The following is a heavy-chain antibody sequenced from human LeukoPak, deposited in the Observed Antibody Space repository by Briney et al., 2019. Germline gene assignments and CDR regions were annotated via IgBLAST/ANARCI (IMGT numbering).Heavy chain of an antibody. CDR2: ISSGSTI. CDR1: GFTFSSYE. Sequence: GGSLRFSCAVSGFTFSSYEMNWVRQAPGKGLEWVSYISSGSTIYDADSVKGRFTISRDNAKNSLYLQMNSLRAEDTAVYYCARESIAVAGAPFDYWGQGTLVTVSS. CDR3: ARESIAVAGAPFDY. D-gene: IGHD6-19*01. V-gene: IGHV3-48*03. J-gene: IGHJ4*02.